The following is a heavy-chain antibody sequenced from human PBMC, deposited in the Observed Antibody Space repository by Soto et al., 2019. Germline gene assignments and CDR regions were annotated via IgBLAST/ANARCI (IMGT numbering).Heavy chain of an antibody. V-gene: IGHV4-59*01. Sequence: SETLSLTCTVSGGSISSYYWSWIRQPPGKGLEWIGYIYYSGSTNYNPSLKSRVTISVDTSKNQFSLKLSSVTAADTAVYYCGRDRRAEDDAYFDYWGQGTLVTVSS. D-gene: IGHD1-1*01. J-gene: IGHJ4*02. CDR3: GRDRRAEDDAYFDY. CDR1: GGSISSYY. CDR2: IYYSGST.